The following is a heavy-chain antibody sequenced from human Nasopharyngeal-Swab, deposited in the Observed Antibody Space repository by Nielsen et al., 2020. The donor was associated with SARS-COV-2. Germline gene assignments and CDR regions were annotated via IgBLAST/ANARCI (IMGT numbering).Heavy chain of an antibody. J-gene: IGHJ6*02. CDR3: TPDLRYCTNGVCYVRNMDV. D-gene: IGHD2-8*01. V-gene: IGHV3-15*01. CDR2: IKSRAEGDTT. Sequence: GRSLPLSCAASGFVFTAASMNWARQAPGNGLEWVGRIKSRAEGDTTAYAAPVKGRFTISRDDSKNMLYLKMNSLKTEDAAVYYCTPDLRYCTNGVCYVRNMDVWGQGTTVTVSS. CDR1: GFVFTAAS.